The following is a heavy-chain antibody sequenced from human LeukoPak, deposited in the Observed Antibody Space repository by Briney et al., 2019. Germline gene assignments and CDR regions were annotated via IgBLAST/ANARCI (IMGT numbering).Heavy chain of an antibody. CDR2: NSGST. V-gene: IGHV4-39*01. Sequence: SETLSLTCTVSGGSISSSTYYWGWIRQPPGKGLEWIGTNSGSTYYNPSLKSQVTISVDTSKNQFSLNLTSVTAADTAVYYCARTYYYGSGSSYFDPWGQGTLVTVSS. J-gene: IGHJ5*02. CDR3: ARTYYYGSGSSYFDP. CDR1: GGSISSSTYY. D-gene: IGHD3-10*01.